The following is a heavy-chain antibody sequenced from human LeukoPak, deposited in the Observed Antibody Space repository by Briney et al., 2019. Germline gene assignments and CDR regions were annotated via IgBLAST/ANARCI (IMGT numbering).Heavy chain of an antibody. D-gene: IGHD6-6*01. CDR1: GFTVSSND. J-gene: IGHJ4*02. V-gene: IGHV3-53*05. Sequence: GSLRLSCAASGFTVSSNDMSWVRQAPGKGLEWVSVIYSGGSTYYADSVKGRFTISRDNSKNTLYLQMNSLRAEDTAVYYCARDGIAARPIFDYWGQGTLVTVSS. CDR2: IYSGGST. CDR3: ARDGIAARPIFDY.